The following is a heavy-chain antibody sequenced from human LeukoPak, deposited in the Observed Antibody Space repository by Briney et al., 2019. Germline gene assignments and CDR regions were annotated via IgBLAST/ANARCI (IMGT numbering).Heavy chain of an antibody. Sequence: GGSLRLSCAASGFTFSSYAMSWVRQAPGKGLEWVSAISGIGGRTYYADSGKGRFTISRDNSKNTLYLQMNSLRAEDTAVYYCAKVLNYYDSSGYYYFDYWGQGTLVTVSS. J-gene: IGHJ4*02. CDR3: AKVLNYYDSSGYYYFDY. CDR2: ISGIGGRT. CDR1: GFTFSSYA. D-gene: IGHD3-22*01. V-gene: IGHV3-23*01.